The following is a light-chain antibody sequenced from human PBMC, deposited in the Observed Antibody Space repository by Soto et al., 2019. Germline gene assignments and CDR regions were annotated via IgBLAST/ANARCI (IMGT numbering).Light chain of an antibody. CDR3: SSYAGSNNYV. CDR2: EVS. CDR1: SSDVGGYNY. V-gene: IGLV2-8*01. Sequence: QSALTQPPSASGSPGQSVTISCTGTSSDVGGYNYVSWYQQHPGKAPKLMIYEVSKRPSGVPDRFSGSKSDNTASLTVSGLQAEDEADYYCSSYAGSNNYVFGTGTKVTV. J-gene: IGLJ1*01.